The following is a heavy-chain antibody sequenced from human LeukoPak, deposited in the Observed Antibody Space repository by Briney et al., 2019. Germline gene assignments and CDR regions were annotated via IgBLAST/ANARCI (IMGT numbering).Heavy chain of an antibody. V-gene: IGHV3-23*01. CDR3: AKGRTMIVVVPGAFDI. CDR1: GFTFSSYA. J-gene: IGHJ3*02. D-gene: IGHD3-22*01. Sequence: AGGSLRLSCAASGFTFSSYAMSWVRQALGKGLEWVSAISGSGGSTYYADSVKGRFTISRDNSKNTLYLQMNSLRAEDTAVYYCAKGRTMIVVVPGAFDIWGQGTMVTVSS. CDR2: ISGSGGST.